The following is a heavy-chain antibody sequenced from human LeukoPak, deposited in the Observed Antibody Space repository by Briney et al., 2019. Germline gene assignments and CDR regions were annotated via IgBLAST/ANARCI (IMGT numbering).Heavy chain of an antibody. D-gene: IGHD6-13*01. V-gene: IGHV1-2*02. J-gene: IGHJ4*02. CDR1: GYTFTIHH. Sequence: ASVNVSCKTSGYTFTIHHIQWVRQAPGQGLEWMGWINTNSGGTIYSQKFQGRITMTRDPSITTAYMEPSSLRSDDTAVYYCARDYSTSSWDNWGQGTLVTVSS. CDR2: INTNSGGT. CDR3: ARDYSTSSWDN.